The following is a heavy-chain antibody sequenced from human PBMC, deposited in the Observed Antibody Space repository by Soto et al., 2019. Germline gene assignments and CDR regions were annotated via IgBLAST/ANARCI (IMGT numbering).Heavy chain of an antibody. Sequence: SETLSLTCTVSGGSISSCCYYWNWIRQRPGKGLEWIGYIYYIGSTYYNPSLKSRVTISLDTSKNQFSLKLSSVTAADTAVYYCARSVFPWGQGTLVTVSS. V-gene: IGHV4-31*03. J-gene: IGHJ5*02. CDR1: GGSISSCCYY. CDR2: IYYIGST. CDR3: ARSVFP.